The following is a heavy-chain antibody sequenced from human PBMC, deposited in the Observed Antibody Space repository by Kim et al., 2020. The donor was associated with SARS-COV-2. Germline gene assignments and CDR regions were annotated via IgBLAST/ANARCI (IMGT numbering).Heavy chain of an antibody. J-gene: IGHJ4*02. V-gene: IGHV4-59*01. CDR3: ARDSGPFYGDGGFDY. CDR2: IYYSGST. CDR1: GGSISSYY. Sequence: SETLSLTCTVSGGSISSYYWSWIRQPPGKGLEWIGYIYYSGSTNYNPSLKSRVTISVDTSKNQFSLKLSSVTAADTAVYYCARDSGPFYGDGGFDYWGQGTLVTVSS. D-gene: IGHD4-17*01.